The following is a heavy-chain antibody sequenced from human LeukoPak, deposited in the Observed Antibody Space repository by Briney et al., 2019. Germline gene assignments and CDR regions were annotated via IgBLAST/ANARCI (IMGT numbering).Heavy chain of an antibody. J-gene: IGHJ4*02. CDR2: IKEDRTAD. Sequence: GGSLRLSCAASGFTVRDFWMAWVRQAPGKGLEGVAHIKEDRTADYYVDSVKGRFTISKNDGKNSLPLQMNSLRVEDTAVYYCVRGGWELDYWGQGTLVTVSS. CDR3: VRGGWELDY. CDR1: GFTVRDFW. V-gene: IGHV3-7*01. D-gene: IGHD4-23*01.